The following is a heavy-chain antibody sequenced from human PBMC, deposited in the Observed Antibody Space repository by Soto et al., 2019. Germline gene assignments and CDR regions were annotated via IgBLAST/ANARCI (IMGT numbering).Heavy chain of an antibody. D-gene: IGHD3-22*01. CDR1: GYTFTSYG. CDR3: ARGGVTYYYDCSGYWNWYDP. V-gene: IGHV1-18*01. J-gene: IGHJ5*02. Sequence: GASVKVSCKASGYTFTSYGISWVRQAPGQGLEWMGWISAYNGNTNYAQKLQGRVTMTTDTSTSTAYMELRSLRSDDTAVYYCARGGVTYYYDCSGYWNWYDPWGQGTLVTVSS. CDR2: ISAYNGNT.